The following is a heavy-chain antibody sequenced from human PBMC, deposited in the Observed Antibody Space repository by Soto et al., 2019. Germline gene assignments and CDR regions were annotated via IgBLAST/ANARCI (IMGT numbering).Heavy chain of an antibody. D-gene: IGHD1-7*01. CDR1: GFTFSSYE. CDR2: ISSSGSTI. CDR3: ARPNYVHYYYYGMDV. Sequence: EVQLVESGGGLVQPGGSLRLSCAASGFTFSSYEMNWVRQAPGKGLEWVSYISSSGSTIYYADSVKGRFTISRDNAKNSLYLQMNSLRAEDTAVYYCARPNYVHYYYYGMDVWGQGTTVTVSS. J-gene: IGHJ6*02. V-gene: IGHV3-48*03.